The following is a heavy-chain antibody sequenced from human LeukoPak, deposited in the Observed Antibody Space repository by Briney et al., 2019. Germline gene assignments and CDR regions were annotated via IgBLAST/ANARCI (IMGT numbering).Heavy chain of an antibody. V-gene: IGHV3-33*01. D-gene: IGHD3-16*01. CDR1: GFSFSTYG. CDR2: IWNAGTNT. Sequence: GGSLRLSCGASGFSFSTYGMHWVRQAPGKGLEWVALIWNAGTNTYYADSVKGRFTISRDNSKNTLYLQMNSLRAEDTAVYYCVGDTPPGGDYYLDYWGQGTLVIVSS. CDR3: VGDTPPGGDYYLDY. J-gene: IGHJ4*02.